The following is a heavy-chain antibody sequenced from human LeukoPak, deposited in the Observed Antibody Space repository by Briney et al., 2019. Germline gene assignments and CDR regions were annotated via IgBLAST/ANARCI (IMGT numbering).Heavy chain of an antibody. CDR2: INPSGGST. D-gene: IGHD3-22*01. V-gene: IGHV1-46*01. J-gene: IGHJ4*02. Sequence: ASVKVSCKASGYTFTSYYMHWVRQAPGQGLEWMGIINPSGGSTSYAQKLQGRVTMTTDTSTSTAYMELRSLRSDDTAVYYCAREPWGYYYDSSGIPSDYWGQGTLVTVSS. CDR1: GYTFTSYY. CDR3: AREPWGYYYDSSGIPSDY.